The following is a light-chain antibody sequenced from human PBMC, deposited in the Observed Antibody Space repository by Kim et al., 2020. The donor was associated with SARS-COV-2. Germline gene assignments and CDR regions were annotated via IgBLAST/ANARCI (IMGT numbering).Light chain of an antibody. CDR2: QDS. CDR1: KLGDKY. CDR3: QAWDSSTDV. V-gene: IGLV3-1*01. Sequence: SYELTQPPSVSVSPGQTASITCSGDKLGDKYACWYQQKPGQSPVLVIYQDSKRPSGIPERFSGSHSGNTATLTISGTQAMDEADYYCQAWDSSTDV. J-gene: IGLJ1*01.